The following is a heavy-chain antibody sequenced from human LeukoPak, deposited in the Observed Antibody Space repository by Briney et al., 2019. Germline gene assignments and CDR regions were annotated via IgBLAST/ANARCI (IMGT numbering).Heavy chain of an antibody. J-gene: IGHJ4*02. CDR2: ISGSAGST. D-gene: IGHD2-8*01. CDR1: GFTFSSYA. CDR3: AKSKGQGYCTNGVCYGGFDY. Sequence: GGSLRLSCAASGFTFSSYAMSWVRQAPGNGLDWVSAISGSAGSTYYADSVKGRFTISRDNSKNTLYLQMNSLRAEDTAVYYWAKSKGQGYCTNGVCYGGFDYWGQGTLVTVSS. V-gene: IGHV3-23*01.